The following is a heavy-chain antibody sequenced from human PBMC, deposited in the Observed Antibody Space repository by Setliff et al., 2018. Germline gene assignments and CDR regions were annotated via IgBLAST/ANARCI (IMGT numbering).Heavy chain of an antibody. V-gene: IGHV4-39*01. CDR3: ARAAGYSSSWYHYYYGMDV. J-gene: IGHJ6*02. Sequence: SETLSLTCTVSGGSISRSSYNWGWIRQPPGEGLEWIGSIYYSGSTYYNPSLKSRVTIPVDTSKNQFSLKLSSVTAADTAVYYCARAAGYSSSWYHYYYGMDVWGQGTTVTVSS. CDR1: GGSISRSSYN. CDR2: IYYSGST. D-gene: IGHD6-13*01.